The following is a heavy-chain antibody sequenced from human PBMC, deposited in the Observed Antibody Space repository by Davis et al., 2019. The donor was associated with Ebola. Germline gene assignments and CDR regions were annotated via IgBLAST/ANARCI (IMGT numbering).Heavy chain of an antibody. V-gene: IGHV1-69*13. D-gene: IGHD6-6*01. CDR1: GGTFSSYA. CDR3: ARAGSSPYYYYYMDV. J-gene: IGHJ6*03. CDR2: IIPIFGTA. Sequence: SVKVPCKASGGTFSSYAISWVRQAPGQGLEWMGGIIPIFGTANYAQKFQGRVTITADESTSTAYMELSSLRSEDTAVYYCARAGSSPYYYYYMDVWGKGTTVTVSS.